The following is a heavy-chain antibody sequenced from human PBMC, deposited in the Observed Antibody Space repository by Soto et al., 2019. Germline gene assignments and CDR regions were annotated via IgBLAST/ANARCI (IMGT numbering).Heavy chain of an antibody. D-gene: IGHD4-17*01. CDR2: VYYSGST. Sequence: QVQLHESGPGLVKPSETLSLICTVSGSSISSSYWSWIRQPPGKGLDWIGHVYYSGSTNYHPSLKSRVTISIYPSKNQFSLQLRSVTATDPAVYFCARHPGSVAYGGWFDPCGHGHLVTVSS. V-gene: IGHV4-59*01. CDR1: GSSISSSY. CDR3: ARHPGSVAYGGWFDP. J-gene: IGHJ5*02.